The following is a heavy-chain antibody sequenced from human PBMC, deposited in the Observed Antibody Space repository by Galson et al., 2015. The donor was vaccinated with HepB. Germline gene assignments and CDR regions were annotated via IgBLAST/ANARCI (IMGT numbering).Heavy chain of an antibody. V-gene: IGHV3-30-3*01. Sequence: SLRLSCAASGFTFSSYAMHWVRQAPGKGLEWVAVISYDGSNKYYADSVKDRFTISRDNSKNTLYLQMNSLRAEDTAVYYCARVRTAAGREADYWGQGTLVTVSS. CDR2: ISYDGSNK. CDR3: ARVRTAAGREADY. CDR1: GFTFSSYA. D-gene: IGHD6-13*01. J-gene: IGHJ4*02.